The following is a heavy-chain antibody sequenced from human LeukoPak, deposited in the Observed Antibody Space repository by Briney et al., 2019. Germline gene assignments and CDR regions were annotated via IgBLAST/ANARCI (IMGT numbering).Heavy chain of an antibody. D-gene: IGHD6-13*01. J-gene: IGHJ4*02. CDR1: GVSISRYY. CDR3: ARAAAAETFDY. Sequence: SETLSLTCTVSGVSISRYYWIWIRQPPGKGLEWIGYIYYSGSTNYNPSLKSRVTISVDTSKNQFSLKLSSVTAADTAVYYCARAAAAETFDYWGQGTLVTVSS. V-gene: IGHV4-59*01. CDR2: IYYSGST.